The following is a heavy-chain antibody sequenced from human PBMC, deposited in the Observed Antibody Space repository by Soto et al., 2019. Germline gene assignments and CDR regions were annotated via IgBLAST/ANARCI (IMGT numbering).Heavy chain of an antibody. CDR2: INPNSGGT. J-gene: IGHJ5*02. Sequence: QVQLVQSGAEVKKPGASVKVSCKASGYTFTGYYMHWVRQAPGQGLEWMGWINPNSGGTNYAQKFQGWVTMTRDTSISTAYMELSRLRSDDTAVYYCARGITMVRGVIISWFDPWGQGTLVTVSS. CDR1: GYTFTGYY. D-gene: IGHD3-10*01. V-gene: IGHV1-2*04. CDR3: ARGITMVRGVIISWFDP.